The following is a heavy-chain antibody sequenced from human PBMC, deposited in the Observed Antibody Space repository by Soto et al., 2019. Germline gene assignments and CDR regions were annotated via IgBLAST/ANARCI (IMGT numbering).Heavy chain of an antibody. CDR1: GFTFSSYS. Sequence: EVQLVESGGGLVKPGGSLRLSCAASGFTFSSYSMNWVRQAPGKGLEWVSSISSSSSYIYYADSVKGRFTISRDNAKNSLYLQMNSLRAEDTAVYYCARAPTPPYGDPTKTFDYWGQGTLVTVSS. CDR3: ARAPTPPYGDPTKTFDY. J-gene: IGHJ4*02. D-gene: IGHD4-17*01. CDR2: ISSSSSYI. V-gene: IGHV3-21*01.